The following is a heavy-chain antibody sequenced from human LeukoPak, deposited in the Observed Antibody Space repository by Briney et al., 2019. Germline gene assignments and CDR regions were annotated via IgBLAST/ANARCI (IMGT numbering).Heavy chain of an antibody. Sequence: SETLSLTCTVSGYSISSGYYWGWIRQPPGKGLEWIGSIYHSGSTYYNPSLKSRVTISVDTSKNQFSLKLSSVTAADTAVYYCAREGGFTGYGSSWYEDVFVYWGQGTLVIVSS. CDR1: GYSISSGYY. J-gene: IGHJ4*02. D-gene: IGHD6-13*01. CDR3: AREGGFTGYGSSWYEDVFVY. CDR2: IYHSGST. V-gene: IGHV4-38-2*02.